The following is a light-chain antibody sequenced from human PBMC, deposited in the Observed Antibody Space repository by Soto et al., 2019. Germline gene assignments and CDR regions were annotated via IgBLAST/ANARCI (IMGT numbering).Light chain of an antibody. J-gene: IGKJ1*01. CDR3: KQYNNWPPLKT. Sequence: EIVMTQSPATLSVSPGERATLSCRASQSVSSNLAWYQQKPGQAPRLLIYGASTRATGIPARFSGSGSGTEFTLTISSLQSEDFAVYYCKQYNNWPPLKTFGQGTKVEIK. CDR2: GAS. V-gene: IGKV3-15*01. CDR1: QSVSSN.